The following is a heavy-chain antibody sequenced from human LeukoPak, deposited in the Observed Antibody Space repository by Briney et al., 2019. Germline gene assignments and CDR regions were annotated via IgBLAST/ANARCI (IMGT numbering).Heavy chain of an antibody. CDR1: GFTFSSYW. D-gene: IGHD1-26*01. CDR2: IYSDASTT. Sequence: GGSLRLSCAASGFTFSSYWMHWVRQAPGKGLVWVSRIYSDASTTSYADSVKGRFTSSRDNAKSTLYLQVNSLRVEDTAVYFCARVRSSEHLLDPWGQGTLVTVSS. J-gene: IGHJ5*02. V-gene: IGHV3-74*01. CDR3: ARVRSSEHLLDP.